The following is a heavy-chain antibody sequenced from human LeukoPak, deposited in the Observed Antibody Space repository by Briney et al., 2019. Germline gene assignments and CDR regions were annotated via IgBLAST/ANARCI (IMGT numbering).Heavy chain of an antibody. Sequence: GESLKISCKVSGSRFTSYWSGWVRQLPGKGLGWLGIIYPGDSDTTSRPSFRGHATISVNKSIATSYLQWTILKPSAPALYYCATIGVVVEATWFDPWGQGTLVTVSS. CDR1: GSRFTSYW. CDR2: IYPGDSDT. V-gene: IGHV5-51*03. D-gene: IGHD2-15*01. J-gene: IGHJ5*02. CDR3: ATIGVVVEATWFDP.